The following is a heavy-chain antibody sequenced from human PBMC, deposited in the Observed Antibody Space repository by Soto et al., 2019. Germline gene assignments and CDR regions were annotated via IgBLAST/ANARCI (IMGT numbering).Heavy chain of an antibody. V-gene: IGHV1-2*04. CDR3: ASSRYCISTSCHPSSFGYYYYGMDV. Sequence: ASVKVSCKASGYTFTGYYMHWVRQAPGQGLEWMGWINPNSGGTNYAQKFQGWVTMTRDTSISTAYMELSRPRSEDTAVYYCASSRYCISTSCHPSSFGYYYYGMDVWGQGTTVTVSS. D-gene: IGHD2-2*01. CDR2: INPNSGGT. J-gene: IGHJ6*02. CDR1: GYTFTGYY.